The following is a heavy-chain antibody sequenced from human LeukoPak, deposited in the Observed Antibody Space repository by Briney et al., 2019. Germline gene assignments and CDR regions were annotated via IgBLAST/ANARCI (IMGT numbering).Heavy chain of an antibody. CDR1: GFIFSNFD. J-gene: IGHJ4*02. D-gene: IGHD1-14*01. CDR3: ASNTGD. V-gene: IGHV3-30*03. CDR2: ISYDESNR. Sequence: QSGGSLRLSCAASGFIFSNFDMHWIRQAPGKGLEWVAVISYDESNRYYADSVKGRFTISRDNSKSTLYLQVDSLRAEDTAVYYCASNTGDWGQGTLVTVSS.